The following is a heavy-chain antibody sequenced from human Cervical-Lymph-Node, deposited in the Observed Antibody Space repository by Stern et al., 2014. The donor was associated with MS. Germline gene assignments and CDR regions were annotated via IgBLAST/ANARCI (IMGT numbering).Heavy chain of an antibody. Sequence: QMQLVQSGAEVKKPVASVKVSCKASGYTFTSYGISWVRQSPGHGLEWMGWISAYNANTNDAQKRQGRVPMTTDTSTSTAYMELRSLRSDDTAVYYCARGLLGSENAFDIWGQGTMVTVSS. CDR3: ARGLLGSENAFDI. CDR1: GYTFTSYG. V-gene: IGHV1-18*01. CDR2: ISAYNANT. J-gene: IGHJ3*02. D-gene: IGHD2-15*01.